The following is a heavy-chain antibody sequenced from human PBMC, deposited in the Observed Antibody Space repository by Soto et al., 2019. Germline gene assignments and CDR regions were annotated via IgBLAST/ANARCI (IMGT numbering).Heavy chain of an antibody. V-gene: IGHV4-39*01. CDR3: ASVNILTGYYLDH. CDR2: IYYSGGT. Sequence: PSETLSLTCTVSGGSISSSSYFWGWIRQPPGKGLEWIGSIYYSGGTYYNPSLKSRVTISVDTSKNQFSLKLSSVTAADTAVYYCASVNILTGYYLDHSGQATLVTVSS. D-gene: IGHD3-9*01. J-gene: IGHJ4*02. CDR1: GGSISSSSYF.